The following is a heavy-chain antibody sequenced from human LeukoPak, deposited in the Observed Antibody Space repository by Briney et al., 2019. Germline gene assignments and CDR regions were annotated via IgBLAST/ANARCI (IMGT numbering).Heavy chain of an antibody. V-gene: IGHV3-48*01. Sequence: GGSLRLSCAASGFTFSSYSMNWVRQAPGKGLEWVSYISRSSSTIYYADSVKGRFTISRDNAKNSLYLQMNSLRAEDTAVYYCARAPYSYYYDSSGYYPYYYYCYYMDVWGKGTTVTVSS. J-gene: IGHJ6*03. CDR1: GFTFSSYS. D-gene: IGHD3-22*01. CDR2: ISRSSSTI. CDR3: ARAPYSYYYDSSGYYPYYYYCYYMDV.